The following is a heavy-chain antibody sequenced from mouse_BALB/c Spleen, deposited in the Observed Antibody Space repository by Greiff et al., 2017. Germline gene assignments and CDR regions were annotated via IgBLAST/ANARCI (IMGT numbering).Heavy chain of an antibody. CDR1: GYTFTSYW. J-gene: IGHJ3*01. V-gene: IGHV1-69*02. CDR3: ARSGYGNQFAY. CDR2: IYPSDSYT. Sequence: QVQLQQPGAELVRPGASVKLSCKASGYTFTSYWINWVKQRPGQGLEWIGNIYPSDSYTNYNQKFKDKATLTVDKSSSTAYMELRSLTSEDSAVYYGARSGYGNQFAYWGEGTLVTVSA. D-gene: IGHD2-10*02.